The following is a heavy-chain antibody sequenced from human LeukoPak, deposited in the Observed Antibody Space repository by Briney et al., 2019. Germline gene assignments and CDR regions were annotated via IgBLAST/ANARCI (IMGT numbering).Heavy chain of an antibody. CDR3: ARLGRDGYNYKYFDY. CDR2: IYYSGST. Sequence: SETLSLTCTVSGGSISSYYWGWIRQPPGKGLEWIGSIYYSGSTYYNPSLKSRVTISVDTSKNQFSLKLSSVTAADTAVYYCARLGRDGYNYKYFDYWGQGTLVTVSS. J-gene: IGHJ4*02. V-gene: IGHV4-39*01. D-gene: IGHD5-24*01. CDR1: GGSISSYY.